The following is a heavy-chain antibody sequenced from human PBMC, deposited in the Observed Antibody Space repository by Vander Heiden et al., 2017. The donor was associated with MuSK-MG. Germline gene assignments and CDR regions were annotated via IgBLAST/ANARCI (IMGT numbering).Heavy chain of an antibody. J-gene: IGHJ4*02. D-gene: IGHD5-18*01. CDR3: AKVMRGYRYGCYSN. CDR2: IRDGGRGT. V-gene: IGHV3-23*01. Sequence: EVQLLESGGGLVQPGGSLRLSCSTSGFHFTNYAMSWVRQAAGKGLEWVSTIRDGGRGTDFADSVKGRFTMSRDNSKNTVYLQLNSLRAEDAALYYCAKVMRGYRYGCYSNWGLGTLVTVSS. CDR1: GFHFTNYA.